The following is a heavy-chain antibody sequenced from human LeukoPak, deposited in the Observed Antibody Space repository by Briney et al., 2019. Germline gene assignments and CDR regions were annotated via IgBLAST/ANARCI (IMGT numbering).Heavy chain of an antibody. Sequence: EASVKVSCKVSGYTLTELSMHCVRQAPGKGLEWMVRFDPEDGETIYAQKFQGRGTMTEDTTTDKDYMELSSLRSEDTAVYYCATDPPMATITDYFDYWGQGTLVTVSS. CDR1: GYTLTELS. D-gene: IGHD5-24*01. J-gene: IGHJ4*02. CDR2: FDPEDGET. CDR3: ATDPPMATITDYFDY. V-gene: IGHV1-24*01.